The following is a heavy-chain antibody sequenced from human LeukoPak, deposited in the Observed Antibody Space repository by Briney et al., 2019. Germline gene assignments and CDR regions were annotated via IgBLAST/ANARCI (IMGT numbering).Heavy chain of an antibody. Sequence: GGSLRLSCAASGFTFSAYGMHWVRQAPGKGLEWVAAISYDGSNKYHADSVKGRFTISRDNPKNSLYLQMNSLRAEDTAVYYCARKYCSTTSCLFDNWGQGTLVTVSS. CDR2: ISYDGSNK. CDR3: ARKYCSTTSCLFDN. D-gene: IGHD2-2*01. CDR1: GFTFSAYG. V-gene: IGHV3-30*03. J-gene: IGHJ4*02.